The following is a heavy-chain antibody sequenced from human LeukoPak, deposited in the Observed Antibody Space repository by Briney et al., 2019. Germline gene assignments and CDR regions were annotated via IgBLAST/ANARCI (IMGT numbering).Heavy chain of an antibody. CDR2: IHYTGST. CDR3: ARQGYNGYDSPFYFDY. Sequence: SETLSLTCTVSGGSMNRTTYYWGWIRQPPGKGLEWIGSIHYTGSTYYNPSLKSRVTIFVDTSKNHFSLKLSSVTAADTAVYYCARQGYNGYDSPFYFDYWGQGTLVTVSS. D-gene: IGHD5-12*01. J-gene: IGHJ4*02. CDR1: GGSMNRTTYY. V-gene: IGHV4-39*01.